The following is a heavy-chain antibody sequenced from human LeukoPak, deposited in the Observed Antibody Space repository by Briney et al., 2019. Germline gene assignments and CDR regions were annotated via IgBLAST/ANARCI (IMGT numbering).Heavy chain of an antibody. J-gene: IGHJ6*03. V-gene: IGHV3-23*01. D-gene: IGHD5-12*01. CDR1: GFTFSSYA. CDR3: AKDSGYDSSYYYYMDV. CDR2: ISGSGGST. Sequence: GGSLRLSCAASGFTFSSYAMSWVRQAPGKGLEWVSAISGSGGSTYYADSVKGRFTISRDNSKNTLYLQMNSLRAEDTDVYYCAKDSGYDSSYYYYMDVWGKGTTVTVSS.